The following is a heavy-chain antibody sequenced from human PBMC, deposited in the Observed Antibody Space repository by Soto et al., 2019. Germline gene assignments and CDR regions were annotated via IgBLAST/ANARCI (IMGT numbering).Heavy chain of an antibody. D-gene: IGHD6-19*01. CDR1: GFTFSGYS. Sequence: EVQLVESGGGLVQPGGSLRLSCAASGFTFSGYSMFWVRQAPGKGLEYVSAINTNGVNTFYAKSVKGRFTISRDNSKNTMYLQMGSLRAEDMAVYYCARGRVEDSSGWATYFDYWGQGTLVTVS. V-gene: IGHV3-64*01. J-gene: IGHJ4*02. CDR2: INTNGVNT. CDR3: ARGRVEDSSGWATYFDY.